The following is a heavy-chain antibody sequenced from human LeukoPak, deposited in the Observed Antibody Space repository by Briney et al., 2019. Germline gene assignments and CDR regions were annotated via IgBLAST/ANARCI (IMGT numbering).Heavy chain of an antibody. CDR3: ARGGRSGYRYFDY. J-gene: IGHJ4*02. Sequence: ASVKVSCKASEYTFTDYYKHWIRQAPGQGLEWMGRISPNTGGTDHAQEFRDKITMTRDTSISTAYIELSRLISDDTAVYYCARGGRSGYRYFDYWGQGTLVTVSS. D-gene: IGHD5-18*01. CDR2: ISPNTGGT. V-gene: IGHV1-2*06. CDR1: EYTFTDYY.